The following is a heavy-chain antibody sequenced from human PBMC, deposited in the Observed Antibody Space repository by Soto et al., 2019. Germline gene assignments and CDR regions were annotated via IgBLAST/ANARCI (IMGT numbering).Heavy chain of an antibody. V-gene: IGHV4-39*01. CDR1: GGSISSSSYY. D-gene: IGHD3-22*01. J-gene: IGHJ4*02. CDR3: ARHSDSSGYLRVLDY. Sequence: SSETLSLTCTVSGGSISSSSYYWGWIRQPPGKGLEWIGSIYYSGSTYYNPSLKSRVTISVDTSKNQFSLKLSSVTAADTAVYYCARHSDSSGYLRVLDYWGQGTLVTVSS. CDR2: IYYSGST.